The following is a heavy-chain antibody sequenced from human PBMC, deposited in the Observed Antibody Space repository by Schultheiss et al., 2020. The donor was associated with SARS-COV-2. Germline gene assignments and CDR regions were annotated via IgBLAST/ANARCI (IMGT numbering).Heavy chain of an antibody. Sequence: GGSLRLSCAASGFTFSSYTMNWVRQAPGKGLEWVSVIYSGGSTYYADSVKGRFTISRDNSKNTLYMQMNSLKTEDTAVYYCTTDGGITGNYYYYYGMDVWGQGTTVTVSS. CDR2: IYSGGST. CDR1: GFTFSSYT. CDR3: TTDGGITGNYYYYYGMDV. D-gene: IGHD1-20*01. J-gene: IGHJ6*02. V-gene: IGHV3-23*03.